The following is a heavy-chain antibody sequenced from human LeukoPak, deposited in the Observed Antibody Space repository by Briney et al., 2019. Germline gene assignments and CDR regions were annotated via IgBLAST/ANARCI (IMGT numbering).Heavy chain of an antibody. CDR1: GFTFSTYW. CDR3: ARVLAQQQGY. D-gene: IGHD6-13*01. V-gene: IGHV3-74*01. CDR2: INSDGRNT. Sequence: PGGSLRLSCAASGFTFSTYWMHWVRQAPGKGLVWVSHINSDGRNTTYADSVTGRFTISRDNTKNTLYLQVNSLRAEDTAVYYCARVLAQQQGYWGQGTLVTVSS. J-gene: IGHJ4*02.